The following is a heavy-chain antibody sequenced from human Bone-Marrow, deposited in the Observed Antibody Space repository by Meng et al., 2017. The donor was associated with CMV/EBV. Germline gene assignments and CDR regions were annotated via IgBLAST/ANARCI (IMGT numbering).Heavy chain of an antibody. CDR2: ISSSGSTI. D-gene: IGHD4-11*01. Sequence: GESLKISCAASGLTLSSYGMNWVRQAPGKGLEWVSYISSSGSTIYYADSVKGRFTISRDNAKNSLYLQMNSLRAEDTAVYYCAREPLTPMTTVTTNGMDVWGQGNTVTVYS. CDR1: GLTLSSYG. V-gene: IGHV3-48*03. CDR3: AREPLTPMTTVTTNGMDV. J-gene: IGHJ6*02.